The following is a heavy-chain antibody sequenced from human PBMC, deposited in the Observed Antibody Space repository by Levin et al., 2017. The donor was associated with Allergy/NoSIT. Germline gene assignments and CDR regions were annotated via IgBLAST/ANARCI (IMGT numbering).Heavy chain of an antibody. D-gene: IGHD2-8*02. Sequence: ASVKVSCKASGYSFSDYYIHWVRQAPGQGLEWMGRINPNSGGTNYAQTFQGRVTMTRDTSTCSAYMELSRLTSDDTAVYYCARDKSYRDTGGCYDSWGQGTLVTVSS. V-gene: IGHV1-2*02. CDR1: GYSFSDYY. CDR2: INPNSGGT. CDR3: ARDKSYRDTGGCYDS. J-gene: IGHJ5*01.